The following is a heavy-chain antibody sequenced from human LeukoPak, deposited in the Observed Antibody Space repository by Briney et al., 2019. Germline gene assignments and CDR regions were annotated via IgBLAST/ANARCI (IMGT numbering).Heavy chain of an antibody. CDR2: IYYSGST. D-gene: IGHD3-3*01. CDR1: GGSISSGGYY. V-gene: IGHV4-31*03. Sequence: SETLPLTCTVSGGSISSGGYYWSWIRQHPGKGLEWIGYIYYSGSTYYNPSLKSRVTISVDTSKNQFSLKLSSVTAADTAVYYCARDVYYDFWSGPPYYYYYGMDVWGQGTTVTVSS. CDR3: ARDVYYDFWSGPPYYYYYGMDV. J-gene: IGHJ6*02.